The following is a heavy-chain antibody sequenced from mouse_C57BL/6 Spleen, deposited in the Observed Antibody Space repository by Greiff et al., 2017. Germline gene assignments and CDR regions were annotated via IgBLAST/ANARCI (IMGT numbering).Heavy chain of an antibody. CDR2: SKPNYGTT. CDR3: ARTRENYDGSSYFYFDV. V-gene: IGHV1-39*01. Sequence: EVQLQESGPELVKPGASVKISCKASGYSFTDYNMNWVKQSNGKSLEWIGVSKPNYGTTSYNQKFKGKATLNVDQASSTAYMQLNSLTSEDAAVYYCARTRENYDGSSYFYFDVWGTGTTVTVSS. J-gene: IGHJ1*03. D-gene: IGHD1-1*01. CDR1: GYSFTDYN.